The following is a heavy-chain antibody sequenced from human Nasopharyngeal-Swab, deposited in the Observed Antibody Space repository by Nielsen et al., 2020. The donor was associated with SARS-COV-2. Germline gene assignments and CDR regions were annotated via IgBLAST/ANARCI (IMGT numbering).Heavy chain of an antibody. J-gene: IGHJ4*02. CDR3: ARGLPSYYDSSGYYSD. CDR2: IYYSGST. V-gene: IGHV4-59*01. D-gene: IGHD3-22*01. CDR1: GGSISSYY. Sequence: SETLSLTCTVSGGSISSYYWSWIRQPPGKGLEWIGYIYYSGSTNYNPSLKSRVTISVDTSKNQFSLKLSSVTAAETAVYYCARGLPSYYDSSGYYSDWGKGTLVTVSS.